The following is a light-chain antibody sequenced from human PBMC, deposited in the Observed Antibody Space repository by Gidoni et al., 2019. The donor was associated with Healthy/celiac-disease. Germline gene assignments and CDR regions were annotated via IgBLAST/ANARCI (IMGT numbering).Light chain of an antibody. J-gene: IGKJ2*01. Sequence: DIQITQSPSSLSASVGDRVTITCRASQSISSYLNLYQQKPGKAPKLLIYAASSLQIGVPSRFSGSGSGTDFTLTISSLQPEDFATYYCQQSYSTPRSTFGQGTKLEIK. CDR1: QSISSY. CDR3: QQSYSTPRST. CDR2: AAS. V-gene: IGKV1-39*01.